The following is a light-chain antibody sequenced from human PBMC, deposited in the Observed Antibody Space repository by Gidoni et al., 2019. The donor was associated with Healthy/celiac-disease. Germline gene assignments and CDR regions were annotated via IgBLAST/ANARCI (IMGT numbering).Light chain of an antibody. CDR1: QSVSSN. V-gene: IGKV3-15*01. CDR3: QQYNNWPPYT. Sequence: EIVMTQSPATLSVSPGERATLSCRASQSVSSNLAWYQQKPGQAPRLLLYGASTRDTGIPARFSGSGSGTEFTLTISSLQYEDFAVYYCQQYNNWPPYTFGQXTKLEIK. J-gene: IGKJ2*01. CDR2: GAS.